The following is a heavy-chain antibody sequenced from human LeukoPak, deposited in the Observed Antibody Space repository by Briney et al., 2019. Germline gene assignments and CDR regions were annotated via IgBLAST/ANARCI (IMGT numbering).Heavy chain of an antibody. J-gene: IGHJ4*02. CDR3: ARDSTPYFL. Sequence: GGSLRLSCAASGFTFSSYEMNWVRQAPGKGLEWVSYISSSGSTIYYADSVKGRFTISRDNAKNSLYMQMNSLRAEDTAVYYCARDSTPYFLWGQGTLVTVSS. D-gene: IGHD2-2*01. CDR2: ISSSGSTI. V-gene: IGHV3-48*03. CDR1: GFTFSSYE.